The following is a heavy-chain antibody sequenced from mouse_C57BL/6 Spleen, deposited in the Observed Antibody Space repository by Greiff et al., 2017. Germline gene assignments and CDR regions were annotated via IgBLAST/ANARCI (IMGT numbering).Heavy chain of an antibody. CDR1: GYAFSSYW. Sequence: LMESGAELVKPGASVKISCKASGYAFSSYWMNWVKQRPGKGLEWIGQIYPGDGDTNYNGKFKGKATLTADKSASTAYMQLSSLTSEDSAVYFCARGVSYYSNYYAMDYWGQGTSGTVSS. D-gene: IGHD2-5*01. J-gene: IGHJ4*01. CDR2: IYPGDGDT. V-gene: IGHV1-80*01. CDR3: ARGVSYYSNYYAMDY.